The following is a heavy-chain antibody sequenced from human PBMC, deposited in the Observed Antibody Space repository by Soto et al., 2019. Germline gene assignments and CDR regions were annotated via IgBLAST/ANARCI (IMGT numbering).Heavy chain of an antibody. J-gene: IGHJ4*02. CDR1: GYTFTTYA. Sequence: ASVKVSCKASGYTFTTYAMHWVRQAPGQRLEWMGWINADNGNTKYSQKLQGRVTITRDTSASTVHMELSSLTSEDTALYYCARGQGNSGYDPLDFWGLGTLVT. CDR3: ARGQGNSGYDPLDF. D-gene: IGHD5-12*01. V-gene: IGHV1-3*01. CDR2: INADNGNT.